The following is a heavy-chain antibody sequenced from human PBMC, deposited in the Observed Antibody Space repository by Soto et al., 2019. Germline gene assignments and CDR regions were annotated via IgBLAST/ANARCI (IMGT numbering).Heavy chain of an antibody. CDR3: ARDPSPYDSSGYFYYYYGMDV. J-gene: IGHJ6*02. D-gene: IGHD3-22*01. CDR2: IWYDGSNK. Sequence: QVQLVESGGGVVQPGRSLRLSCAASGFTFSSYGMHWVRQAPGKGLEWVAVIWYDGSNKYYADSVKGRFTISRDNSKNALYLQMNSLGAEDTAVYYCARDPSPYDSSGYFYYYYGMDVWGQGTTVTVSS. CDR1: GFTFSSYG. V-gene: IGHV3-33*01.